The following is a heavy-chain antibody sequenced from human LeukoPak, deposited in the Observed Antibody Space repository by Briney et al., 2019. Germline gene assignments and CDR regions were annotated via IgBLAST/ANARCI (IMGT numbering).Heavy chain of an antibody. CDR2: VFHSGTT. D-gene: IGHD3-10*01. V-gene: IGHV4-59*01. CDR3: ARMGMSYYGSGGPYYGMDV. Sequence: SETLSLTCSVSGGSLSTYYWNWIRQPPGKGLEWIGNVFHSGTTNYSPSFQGRVAMSVETSKNQFSLRLTSVTAADTALYYCARMGMSYYGSGGPYYGMDVWGQGTTVTVSS. J-gene: IGHJ6*02. CDR1: GGSLSTYY.